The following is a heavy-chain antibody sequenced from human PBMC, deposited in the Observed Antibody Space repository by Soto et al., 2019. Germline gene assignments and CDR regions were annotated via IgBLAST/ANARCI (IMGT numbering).Heavy chain of an antibody. CDR2: ISAYNGNA. CDR1: GYTFTNYG. V-gene: IGHV1-18*01. Sequence: QVQLVQSGYEVKEPGASVTVSCKASGYTFTNYGITWVRQAPGQGLEWIGWISAYNGNANYAQKFQGRVTLTRDTSPSTAYLELRSLRSDDTAVYYCARGTRRFGELFDAFDIWGQGTMVPVSS. CDR3: ARGTRRFGELFDAFDI. J-gene: IGHJ3*02. D-gene: IGHD3-10*01.